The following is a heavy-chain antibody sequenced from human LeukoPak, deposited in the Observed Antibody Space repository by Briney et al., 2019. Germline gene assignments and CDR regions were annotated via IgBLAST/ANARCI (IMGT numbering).Heavy chain of an antibody. D-gene: IGHD6-19*01. CDR2: IYTSGST. V-gene: IGHV4-4*07. Sequence: SETLSLTCTVSGGSISSYYWSWIRQPAGKGLEWIGRIYTSGSTNYNPSLKSRVTMSVDTSKNQFSLKLSSVTAADTAVYYCAFSIAVAGKANWFDPWGQGTLVTVSS. J-gene: IGHJ5*02. CDR1: GGSISSYY. CDR3: AFSIAVAGKANWFDP.